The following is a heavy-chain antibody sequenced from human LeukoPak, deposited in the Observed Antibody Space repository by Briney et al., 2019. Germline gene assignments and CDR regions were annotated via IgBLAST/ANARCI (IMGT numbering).Heavy chain of an antibody. V-gene: IGHV1-18*01. D-gene: IGHD3-3*01. Sequence: ASVKVSCKASGYTLTSYGISWVRQAPGQGLEWMGWISAYNGNTNYAQKLQGRVTMTTDTSTSTAYMELRSLRSDDTAVYYCARARRITIFGVVITNDAFDIWGQGTMVTVSS. CDR1: GYTLTSYG. CDR3: ARARRITIFGVVITNDAFDI. J-gene: IGHJ3*02. CDR2: ISAYNGNT.